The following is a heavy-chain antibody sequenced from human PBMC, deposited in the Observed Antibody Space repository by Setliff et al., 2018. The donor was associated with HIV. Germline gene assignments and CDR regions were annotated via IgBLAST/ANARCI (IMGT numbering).Heavy chain of an antibody. D-gene: IGHD7-27*01. CDR2: VYHSGST. V-gene: IGHV4-59*08. CDR1: GGSISSDY. J-gene: IGHJ4*02. Sequence: PSETLSLTCTVSGGSISSDYWSWLRQPPGKGREWIGYVYHSGSTNYNPSLKSRVTISVDTSKNQLSMKLRSVTAADTAVYLCARLRSDLGVFDYWGQGTMVTVSS. CDR3: ARLRSDLGVFDY.